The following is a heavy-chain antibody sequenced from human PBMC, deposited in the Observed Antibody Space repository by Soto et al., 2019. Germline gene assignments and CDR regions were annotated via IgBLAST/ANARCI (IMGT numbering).Heavy chain of an antibody. J-gene: IGHJ6*02. CDR1: GGTFSSYA. D-gene: IGHD3-3*01. CDR3: ARNTIFGVVIPAGDYGMDV. Sequence: SVKVSCKASGGTFSSYAISCVRQAPGQGLEWMGGIIPIFGTANYAQKFQGRVTITADESTSTAYMELSSLRSEDTAVYYCARNTIFGVVIPAGDYGMDVWGQGTTVTVSS. CDR2: IIPIFGTA. V-gene: IGHV1-69*13.